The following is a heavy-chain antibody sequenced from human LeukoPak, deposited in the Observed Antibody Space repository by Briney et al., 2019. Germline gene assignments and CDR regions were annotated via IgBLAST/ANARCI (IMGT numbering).Heavy chain of an antibody. CDR3: ARATDTSGCCTFDY. Sequence: GGSLRLSCAASGFTVSNNYMTWARQAPGKGLDWVSLIYSGGTTYYADSVKGRFAISRDTSTNTPYLQMNSLRAEDTAVYYCARATDTSGCCTFDYWGQGTLVTVSS. CDR2: IYSGGTT. D-gene: IGHD6-19*01. CDR1: GFTVSNNY. V-gene: IGHV3-53*01. J-gene: IGHJ4*02.